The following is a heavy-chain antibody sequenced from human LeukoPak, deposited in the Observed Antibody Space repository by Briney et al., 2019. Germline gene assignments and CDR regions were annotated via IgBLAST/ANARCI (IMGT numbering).Heavy chain of an antibody. CDR1: GYSFTSYF. J-gene: IGHJ3*02. CDR2: INPNSGDT. CDR3: ARVTGYCSRTSCTRDGLDI. D-gene: IGHD2-2*01. Sequence: ASVKVSCKASGYSFTSYFMHWVRQAPGQGLEWMGWINPNSGDTNYVEEFQGRVTMTRDTSISTAYMELSSLRSDDTAVYYCARVTGYCSRTSCTRDGLDIWGQGTMVTVSS. V-gene: IGHV1-2*02.